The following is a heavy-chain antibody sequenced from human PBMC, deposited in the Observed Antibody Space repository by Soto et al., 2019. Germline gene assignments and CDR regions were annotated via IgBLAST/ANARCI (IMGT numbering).Heavy chain of an antibody. D-gene: IGHD3-22*01. Sequence: EVQLVESGGGLVQPGRSLRLSCAASGFTFDDYAMHWVRQAPGKGLEWVSYISWDGRSIGYADSVKGRFTISRDTAKSSLYLQMKSLKTEDTALYYCAKDTIADYFDSSAYPYRAFDYWGQGTLVTVSS. V-gene: IGHV3-9*01. J-gene: IGHJ4*02. CDR3: AKDTIADYFDSSAYPYRAFDY. CDR2: ISWDGRSI. CDR1: GFTFDDYA.